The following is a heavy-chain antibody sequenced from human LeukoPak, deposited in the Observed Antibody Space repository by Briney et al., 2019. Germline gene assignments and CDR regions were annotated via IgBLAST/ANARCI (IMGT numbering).Heavy chain of an antibody. J-gene: IGHJ3*02. V-gene: IGHV3-7*01. CDR3: VRDSDYQRNSGVRYAHYDALDI. CDR2: IKTDGSGK. CDR1: GFNFSTFW. Sequence: PGGSLRPSCAASGFNFSTFWMAWIRQAPGKGFELVANIKTDGSGKNYMDSMEGRFNIPRDNAGSSLYLQINSLRAEDTALYYCVRDSDYQRNSGVRYAHYDALDIWGHGTMVTVPS. D-gene: IGHD3-16*01.